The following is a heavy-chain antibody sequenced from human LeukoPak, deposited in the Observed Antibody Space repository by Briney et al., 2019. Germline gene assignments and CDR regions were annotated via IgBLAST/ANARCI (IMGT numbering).Heavy chain of an antibody. Sequence: SETLSLTCAVYGGSFSGYYWSWIRQPPGKGLEWIGEINHSGSTNYNPSLKSRVTIPVDTSKNQFSLKLSSVTAADTAVYYCARVPGSFDYWGQGTLVTVSS. D-gene: IGHD3-10*01. CDR3: ARVPGSFDY. CDR1: GGSFSGYY. V-gene: IGHV4-34*01. J-gene: IGHJ4*02. CDR2: INHSGST.